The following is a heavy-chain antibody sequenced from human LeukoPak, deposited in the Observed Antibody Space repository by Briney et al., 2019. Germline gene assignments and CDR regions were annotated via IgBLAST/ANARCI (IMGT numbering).Heavy chain of an antibody. Sequence: GRSLGLSCAASGFTFSSYAMHWVRQAPGKGLEWVAVISYDGSNKYYADSVKGRFTTSRDNSKNTLYLQMNSLRAEDTAVYYCARDAIWFGELLYYFDYWGQGTLVTVSS. D-gene: IGHD3-10*01. CDR3: ARDAIWFGELLYYFDY. J-gene: IGHJ4*02. CDR2: ISYDGSNK. CDR1: GFTFSSYA. V-gene: IGHV3-30-3*01.